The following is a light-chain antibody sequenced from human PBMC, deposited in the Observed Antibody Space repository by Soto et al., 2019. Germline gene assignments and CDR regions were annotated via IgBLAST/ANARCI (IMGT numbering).Light chain of an antibody. V-gene: IGLV2-8*01. J-gene: IGLJ2*01. CDR1: SSDVGSYNY. CDR2: EVS. Sequence: QSVLTQPPSASGSPGQSVTLSCTGTSSDVGSYNYVSWYQQHPGKAPKLMIYEVSKRPSGVPDRFSGSKSGNTASLTVSGLQAEDEADYYCSSYAGSNNFVFGGGTKLTVL. CDR3: SSYAGSNNFV.